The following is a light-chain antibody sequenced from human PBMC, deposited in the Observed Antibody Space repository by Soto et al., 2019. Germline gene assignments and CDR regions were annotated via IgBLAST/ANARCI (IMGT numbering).Light chain of an antibody. CDR3: SSYTTSNTRQIV. CDR1: SSDVVGYNY. CDR2: DVS. Sequence: QSALTQPASVSGSPGQSITISCTGTSSDVVGYNYVSWYQHHPGKAPKLMIFDVSNRPSGVSNRFSGSKSGNTASLTISGLQPEDDADYYCSSYTTSNTRQIVFGTVTKVTVL. J-gene: IGLJ1*01. V-gene: IGLV2-14*03.